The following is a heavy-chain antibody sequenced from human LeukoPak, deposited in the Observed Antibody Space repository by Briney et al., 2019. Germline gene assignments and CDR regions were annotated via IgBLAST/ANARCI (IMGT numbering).Heavy chain of an antibody. D-gene: IGHD6-19*01. V-gene: IGHV3-23*01. Sequence: GGSLRLSCAASGFTLSSYAVSWVRQAPGKGLEWVSTITGSAAGTNYADSVKGRFTISRDNSKNMLYLQINSLRVEDTAIYYCAKGLYSSGWYYFDFWGQGTLVTVSS. CDR3: AKGLYSSGWYYFDF. J-gene: IGHJ4*02. CDR2: ITGSAAGT. CDR1: GFTLSSYA.